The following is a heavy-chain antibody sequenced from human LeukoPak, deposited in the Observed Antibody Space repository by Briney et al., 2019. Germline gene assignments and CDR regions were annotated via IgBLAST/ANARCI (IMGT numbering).Heavy chain of an antibody. J-gene: IGHJ3*02. CDR1: GYTFSRNA. CDR3: ARRSPSADAFDI. Sequence: ASAKVSCKASGYTFSRNAINWVRQAPGQGLEWMGWINTKTGTPTYAQGFTGRFVFSLDISVNTAYLQISSLKGEDTAVYYCARRSPSADAFDIWGQGTMVTVSS. CDR2: INTKTGTP. V-gene: IGHV7-4-1*02.